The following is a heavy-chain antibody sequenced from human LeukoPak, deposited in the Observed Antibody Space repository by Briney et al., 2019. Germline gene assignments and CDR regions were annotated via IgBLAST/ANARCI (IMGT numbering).Heavy chain of an antibody. CDR2: INPSGGST. CDR1: GYTFSSDY. V-gene: IGHV1-46*01. Sequence: GSLKVSCKASGYTFSSDYMHWGRHAPRERLEWMGRINPSGGSTSYAQRFQGRVTMTRDTSTSTVYMELSGLRSEDTSVYYGARNPANSGSYADYWGQGTLVTVSS. D-gene: IGHD1-26*01. J-gene: IGHJ4*02. CDR3: ARNPANSGSYADY.